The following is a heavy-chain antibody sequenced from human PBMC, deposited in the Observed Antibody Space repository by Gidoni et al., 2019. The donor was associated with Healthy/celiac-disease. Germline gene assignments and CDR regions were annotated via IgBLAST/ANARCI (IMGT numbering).Heavy chain of an antibody. D-gene: IGHD3-3*01. CDR2: ISGSVGST. CDR1: GFTFSRYA. Sequence: EVQLLESGGGLVQTGGSLRPSCAASGFTFSRYAIRWVRQAQGTGLEWVSAISGSVGSTYYADSVKGLFTISRDNSKNTLYLQMNSLRAEYTAVYYCAKDRHDYDFWSGSPTFDYWGQGTLVTVSS. V-gene: IGHV3-23*01. J-gene: IGHJ4*02. CDR3: AKDRHDYDFWSGSPTFDY.